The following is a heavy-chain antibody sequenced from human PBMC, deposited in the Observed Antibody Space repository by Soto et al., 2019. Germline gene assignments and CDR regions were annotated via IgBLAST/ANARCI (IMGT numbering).Heavy chain of an antibody. CDR2: IWYDGSNK. D-gene: IGHD3-10*01. V-gene: IGHV3-33*01. J-gene: IGHJ6*03. Sequence: GGSLRLSCAASGFTFSSYGMHWVRQAPGKGLEWVAVIWYDGSNKYYADSVKGRFTISRDNSKNTLYLQMNSLRAEDTAVYYCARRVRGGSGSSYYYMDVWGKGTTVTVSS. CDR1: GFTFSSYG. CDR3: ARRVRGGSGSSYYYMDV.